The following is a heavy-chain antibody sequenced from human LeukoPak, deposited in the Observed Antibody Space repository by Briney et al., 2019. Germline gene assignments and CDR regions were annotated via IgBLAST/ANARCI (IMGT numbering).Heavy chain of an antibody. Sequence: GGSLRLSCAASGFTFSSYWMHWVRQAPGKGLVWVSRIKTDGSSTMYADSVKGRFTISRDNAKNTLYLQMNSLRAEDTAVYYCAREYPHSDYWGQGTLVTVSS. CDR3: AREYPHSDY. CDR2: IKTDGSST. J-gene: IGHJ4*02. CDR1: GFTFSSYW. D-gene: IGHD2-2*02. V-gene: IGHV3-74*03.